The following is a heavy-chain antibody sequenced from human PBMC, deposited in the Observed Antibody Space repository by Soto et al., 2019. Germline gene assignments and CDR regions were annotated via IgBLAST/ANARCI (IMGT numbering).Heavy chain of an antibody. J-gene: IGHJ5*02. D-gene: IGHD3-22*01. Sequence: KTSETLSLTCSVSGASIPTYYWSWIRQTAGKGLEWIGSISYSSSTKYNSPRESRVMISLDTSKNQFSLRLSSVTAADTAVYHCARDWDSSGLFDPWGQGALVTVSS. V-gene: IGHV4-59*01. CDR1: GASIPTYY. CDR3: ARDWDSSGLFDP. CDR2: ISYSSST.